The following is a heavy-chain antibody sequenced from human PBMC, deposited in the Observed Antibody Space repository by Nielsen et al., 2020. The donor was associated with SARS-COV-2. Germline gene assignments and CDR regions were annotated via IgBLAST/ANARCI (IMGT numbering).Heavy chain of an antibody. D-gene: IGHD5-18*01. CDR3: ARVGGYSYGHGDY. J-gene: IGHJ4*02. CDR2: IISIFGTA. CDR1: GGTFSSYA. V-gene: IGHV1-69*13. Sequence: SVKVSCKASGGTFSSYAISWVRQAPGQGLEWMGGIISIFGTANYAQKFQGRVTITADESTSTAYMELSSLRSEDTAVYYCARVGGYSYGHGDYWGQGTLVTVSS.